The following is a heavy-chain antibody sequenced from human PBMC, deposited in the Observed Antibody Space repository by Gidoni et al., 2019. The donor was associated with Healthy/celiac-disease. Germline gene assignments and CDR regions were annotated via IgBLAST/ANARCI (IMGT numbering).Heavy chain of an antibody. J-gene: IGHJ6*02. CDR2: IKSKTDGGTT. CDR1: GFTFSNAW. CDR3: TTSQLVDRAAAGTFYYYGMDV. D-gene: IGHD6-13*01. Sequence: EVQLVESGGGLVKPGGSLRLSCAASGFTFSNAWMSWVRQAPGKGLEWVGRIKSKTDGGTTDYAAPVKGRFTISRDDSKNTLYLQMNSLKTEDTAVYYCTTSQLVDRAAAGTFYYYGMDVWGQGTTVTVSS. V-gene: IGHV3-15*01.